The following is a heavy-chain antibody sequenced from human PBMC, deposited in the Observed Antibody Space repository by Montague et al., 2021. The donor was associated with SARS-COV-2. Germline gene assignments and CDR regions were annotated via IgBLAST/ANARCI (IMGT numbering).Heavy chain of an antibody. J-gene: IGHJ4*02. CDR1: GDSFTTSGYF. Sequence: TLSLTCTVSGDSFTTSGYFWTWIRQHPGKGLEWIGHISYSGSAKYSPSLKSRLTTSVDTSKNQFSLELTSVTAADTAVYYCARHTPVGSTFFFEFWGQGILVTVSS. D-gene: IGHD2/OR15-2a*01. CDR3: ARHTPVGSTFFFEF. V-gene: IGHV4-31*03. CDR2: ISYSGSA.